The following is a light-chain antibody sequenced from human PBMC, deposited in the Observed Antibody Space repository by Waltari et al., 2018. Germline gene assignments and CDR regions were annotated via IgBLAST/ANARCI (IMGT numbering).Light chain of an antibody. CDR2: EAS. CDR3: QQYDNLPFT. CDR1: QDISNY. J-gene: IGKJ3*01. Sequence: DIQMTQSPSSLSASVGDRVTITCQASQDISNYLNWYQQKPEKAPKLLIYEASNLETGVPSRFSGSGSGTDFTFTISSLQPEDIATYYCQQYDNLPFTFGPGTKVDIK. V-gene: IGKV1-33*01.